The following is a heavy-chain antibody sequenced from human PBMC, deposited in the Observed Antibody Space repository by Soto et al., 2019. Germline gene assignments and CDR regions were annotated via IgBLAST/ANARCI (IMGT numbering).Heavy chain of an antibody. CDR1: GGTFSSYA. D-gene: IGHD1-26*01. V-gene: IGHV1-69*15. CDR2: IIPILGTT. CDR3: ARDGGGATFDS. Sequence: QVQLVQSGAEVKKPGSSVKVSCEASGGTFSSYAINWMRQTPGHGLQWMGNIIPILGTTTYAEKFQGRGTITAGESTRTAVLELGSLTSEDTAVYYCARDGGGATFDSGGQGTLVTVSS. J-gene: IGHJ5*01.